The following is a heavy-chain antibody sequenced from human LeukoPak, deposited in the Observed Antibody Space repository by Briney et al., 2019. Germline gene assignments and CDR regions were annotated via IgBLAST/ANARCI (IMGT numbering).Heavy chain of an antibody. CDR1: GFTFTSSA. J-gene: IGHJ4*02. D-gene: IGHD1-26*01. CDR3: AAVTPMGSGSYYRDY. Sequence: SVKVSCKASGFTFTSSAMQWVRQARGPRLEWIGWIVVGSGNTNYAQKFQERVTITRDMSTSTAYMELSSLRSEDTAVYYCAAVTPMGSGSYYRDYWGQGTLVTVSS. CDR2: IVVGSGNT. V-gene: IGHV1-58*02.